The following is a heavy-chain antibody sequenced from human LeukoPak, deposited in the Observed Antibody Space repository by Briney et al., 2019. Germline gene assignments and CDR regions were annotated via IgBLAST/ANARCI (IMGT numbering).Heavy chain of an antibody. Sequence: SETLSLTCTVSTYSISSGYYWGWIRQPPGKGLEWIGNVHHFGNTNYNPSLKSRVTISVDMSKNQFSLKLSSVTAADTAVYYCARLTKNDSGSFRFGKKKRGYMDVWGKGTTVTISS. CDR3: ARLTKNDSGSFRFGKKKRGYMDV. V-gene: IGHV4-38-2*02. CDR2: VHHFGNT. CDR1: TYSISSGYY. D-gene: IGHD3-10*01. J-gene: IGHJ6*03.